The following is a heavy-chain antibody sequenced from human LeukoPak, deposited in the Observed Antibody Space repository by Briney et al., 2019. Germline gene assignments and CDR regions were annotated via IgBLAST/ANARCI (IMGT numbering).Heavy chain of an antibody. J-gene: IGHJ4*02. Sequence: SETLSLTCAVSGGSMSSYYWSWIRQPPGKGLEWIGYIFYSGSTNYNPSLKSRVTISVDTSKNQFSLKLSSVTAADTAVYYCARERGGYCSSTSCAYYFDYWGQGTLVTVSS. V-gene: IGHV4-59*12. CDR1: GGSMSSYY. CDR2: IFYSGST. CDR3: ARERGGYCSSTSCAYYFDY. D-gene: IGHD2-2*01.